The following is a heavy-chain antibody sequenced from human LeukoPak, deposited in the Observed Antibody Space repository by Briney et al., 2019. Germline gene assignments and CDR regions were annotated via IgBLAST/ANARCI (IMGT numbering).Heavy chain of an antibody. Sequence: GGSLRLSCAASGFTFSSYEMNWVRQAPGKGLEWVSYISSSGSTIYYADSVKGRFTTSRDNATNSLYLQKNSLRAEDTAVYYCAELGITMIGGVWGKGTTVTISS. J-gene: IGHJ6*04. D-gene: IGHD3-10*02. V-gene: IGHV3-48*03. CDR1: GFTFSSYE. CDR2: ISSSGSTI. CDR3: AELGITMIGGV.